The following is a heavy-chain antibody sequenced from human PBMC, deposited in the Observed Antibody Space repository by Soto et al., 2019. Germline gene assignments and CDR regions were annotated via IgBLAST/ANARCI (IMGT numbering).Heavy chain of an antibody. Sequence: LVESGGGVVQPGTSLRLSCAVSGFSFSTYGFHWVRQAPGKGLEWLAVIVDDGSAKYYADSVEGRFTISRDNSRDTLHLQIASLRADDTAVYYCAREAAFGTENGFDIWGQGTMVTVSS. D-gene: IGHD3-16*01. J-gene: IGHJ3*02. V-gene: IGHV3-33*01. CDR1: GFSFSTYG. CDR2: IVDDGSAK. CDR3: AREAAFGTENGFDI.